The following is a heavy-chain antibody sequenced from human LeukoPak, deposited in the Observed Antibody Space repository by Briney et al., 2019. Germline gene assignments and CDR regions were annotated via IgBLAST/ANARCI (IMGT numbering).Heavy chain of an antibody. J-gene: IGHJ3*02. CDR1: GGSISSYY. CDR2: IYTSGST. V-gene: IGHV4-4*07. CDR3: ARTPTIWFGELGDAFDI. D-gene: IGHD3-10*01. Sequence: PSETLSLTCTVSGGSISSYYWSWIRQPAGKGLEWIGRIYTSGSTNYNPSLKSRVTMSVDTSKNQFSLKLSSVTAADTAVYYCARTPTIWFGELGDAFDIWGQGTMVTVSS.